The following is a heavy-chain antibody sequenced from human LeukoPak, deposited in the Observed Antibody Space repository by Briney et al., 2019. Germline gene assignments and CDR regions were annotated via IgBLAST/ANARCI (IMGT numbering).Heavy chain of an antibody. CDR2: INPNSGGT. CDR1: GYTFTGYY. J-gene: IGHJ4*02. D-gene: IGHD1-26*01. CDR3: ARSVVGATWVDY. Sequence: ASVKVSCKASGYTFTGYYMHWVRQAPGQGLEWVGWINPNSGGTNYAQKFQGRVTMTRDTSISTAYMELSRLRSDGTAVYYCARSVVGATWVDYWGQGTLVTVSS. V-gene: IGHV1-2*02.